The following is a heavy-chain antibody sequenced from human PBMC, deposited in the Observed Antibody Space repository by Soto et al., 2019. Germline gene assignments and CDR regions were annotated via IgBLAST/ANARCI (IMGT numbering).Heavy chain of an antibody. CDR2: IYYSGST. D-gene: IGHD5-18*01. Sequence: QVQLQESGPGLVKPSQTLSLTCTVSGGSIRSGGYYWSWVRQSPRRGLEWIGNIYYSGSTYYNPSLKSRLTISVDTSKNQFSLNLSSVTAADTAVYYCARDRLMATAGTARHYFGLDVWGQVTTVTVSS. V-gene: IGHV4-31*03. J-gene: IGHJ6*02. CDR1: GGSIRSGGYY. CDR3: ARDRLMATAGTARHYFGLDV.